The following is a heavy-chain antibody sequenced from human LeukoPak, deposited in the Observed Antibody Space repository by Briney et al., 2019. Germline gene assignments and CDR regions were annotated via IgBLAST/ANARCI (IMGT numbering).Heavy chain of an antibody. CDR1: GGSISSSSYY. CDR2: IYHSGST. D-gene: IGHD3-22*01. V-gene: IGHV4-39*07. J-gene: IGHJ4*02. Sequence: SETLSLTCTVSGGSISSSSYYWGWIRQPPGKGLEWIGSIYHSGSTYYNPSLKSRVTISVDTSKNQFSLKLSSVTAADTAVYYCARVRYYDSSGYPDYWGQGTLVTVSS. CDR3: ARVRYYDSSGYPDY.